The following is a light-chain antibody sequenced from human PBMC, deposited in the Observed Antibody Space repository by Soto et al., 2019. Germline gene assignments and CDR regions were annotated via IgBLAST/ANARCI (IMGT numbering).Light chain of an antibody. CDR2: DQX. CDR1: QGVSSCY. Sequence: DIVLTQSPATLSVSPGERATLTCRASQGVSSCYSAWYPQKPGRAPRILXXDQXNRATGIPARFIGSGSGRDFTLTISTLEPEDFSVYYCQQRSAWSPSTFGQGTRLEIK. V-gene: IGKV3-11*02. CDR3: QQRSAWSPST. J-gene: IGKJ5*01.